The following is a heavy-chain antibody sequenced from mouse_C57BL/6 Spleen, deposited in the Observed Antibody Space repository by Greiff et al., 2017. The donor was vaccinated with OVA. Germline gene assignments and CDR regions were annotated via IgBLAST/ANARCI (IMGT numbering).Heavy chain of an antibody. CDR3: ARSEDSSGYPAWFAY. D-gene: IGHD3-2*02. V-gene: IGHV1-82*01. Sequence: QVQLKESGPELMKPGASVTISCKASGYAFSSSWMNWVKQRPGKGLEWIGRIYPGDGDTNYNGKFKGKATLTADKSSSTAYMQLSSLTSEDSAVYFCARSEDSSGYPAWFAYWGQGTLVTVSA. J-gene: IGHJ3*01. CDR1: GYAFSSSW. CDR2: IYPGDGDT.